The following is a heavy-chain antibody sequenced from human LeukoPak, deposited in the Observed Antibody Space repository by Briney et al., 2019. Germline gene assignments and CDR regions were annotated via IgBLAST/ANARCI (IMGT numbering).Heavy chain of an antibody. CDR1: GFTFSSYA. Sequence: PGGSLRLSCAASGFTFSSYAMHWVRQAPGKGLEWVTVISYDGSNKYYADSVKGRFTISRDNSKNTLYLQMNSLRAEDTAVYYCARREEERLRPVGSFDYWGQGTLVTVSS. J-gene: IGHJ4*02. CDR3: ARREEERLRPVGSFDY. D-gene: IGHD1-26*01. V-gene: IGHV3-30-3*01. CDR2: ISYDGSNK.